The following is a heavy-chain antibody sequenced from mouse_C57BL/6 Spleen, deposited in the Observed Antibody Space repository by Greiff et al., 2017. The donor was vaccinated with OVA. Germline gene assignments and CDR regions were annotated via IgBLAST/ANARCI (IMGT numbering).Heavy chain of an antibody. V-gene: IGHV1-55*01. Sequence: QVQLQQPGAELVKPGASVKMSCKASGYTFTSYWITWVKQRPGQGLEWIGDIYPGSGSTNYNEKFKSKATLTVDTSSSTAYMQLSSLTSENSAVYYSAVISTMVTIMVYYAMDYWGQGTSVTVSS. CDR3: AVISTMVTIMVYYAMDY. CDR1: GYTFTSYW. D-gene: IGHD2-1*01. J-gene: IGHJ4*01. CDR2: IYPGSGST.